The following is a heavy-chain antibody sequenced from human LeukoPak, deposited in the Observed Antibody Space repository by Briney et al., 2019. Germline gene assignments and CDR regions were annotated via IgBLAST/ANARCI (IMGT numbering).Heavy chain of an antibody. V-gene: IGHV5-51*01. J-gene: IGHJ4*02. CDR3: ARRLSFGGYDY. D-gene: IGHD3-16*01. Sequence: GESLKISCKGSGYGFTSYWIGWVRQMPGKGLEWMGIIFLGDSVTRYSPSFQGQVTISADKSITTAYLQWSGLKASDTAMYYCARRLSFGGYDYWGQGTLVTVSS. CDR1: GYGFTSYW. CDR2: IFLGDSVT.